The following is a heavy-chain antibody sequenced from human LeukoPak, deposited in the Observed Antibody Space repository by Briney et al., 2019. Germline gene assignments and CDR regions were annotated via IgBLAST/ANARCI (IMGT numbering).Heavy chain of an antibody. CDR1: GFTFSSYG. Sequence: PGGALRLSCAASGFTFSSYGMHWVRQAPGKGLEWVAFIRYDGSNKYYADSVKGRFTISRDNSKNTLYLQINSLRAEDTAVYYCAKDPTRIYYDSSGYYYYWGQGTLVTVSS. V-gene: IGHV3-30*02. CDR2: IRYDGSNK. CDR3: AKDPTRIYYDSSGYYYY. J-gene: IGHJ4*02. D-gene: IGHD3-22*01.